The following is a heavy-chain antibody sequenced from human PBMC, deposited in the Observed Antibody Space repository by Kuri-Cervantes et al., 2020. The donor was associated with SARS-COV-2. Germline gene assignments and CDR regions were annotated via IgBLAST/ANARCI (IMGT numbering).Heavy chain of an antibody. CDR3: ARAQDYYDSSGSITLFDY. D-gene: IGHD3-22*01. Sequence: SETLSLTCTVSGGPISSYFWSWIRQPAGKGLEWIGRIYSSGGTNYNPSLKSRVTMSVDTSKNQFSLKLSSVTAADTAVYDCARAQDYYDSSGSITLFDYWGQGTLVTVSS. CDR1: GGPISSYF. CDR2: IYSSGGT. J-gene: IGHJ4*02. V-gene: IGHV4-4*07.